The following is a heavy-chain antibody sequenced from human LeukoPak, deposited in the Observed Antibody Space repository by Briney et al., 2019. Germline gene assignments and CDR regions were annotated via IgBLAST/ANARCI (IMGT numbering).Heavy chain of an antibody. CDR2: ISYDGSNK. D-gene: IGHD6-6*01. J-gene: IGHJ5*02. V-gene: IGHV3-30-3*01. CDR3: ARGSRYSSSSNWFDP. CDR1: GFTFSSYA. Sequence: PGGSLRLSCAASGFTFSSYAMHWVRQAPGKGLERVAVISYDGSNKYYADSVKGRFTISRDNSKNTLYLQMNSLRAEDTAVYYCARGSRYSSSSNWFDPWGQGTLVTVSS.